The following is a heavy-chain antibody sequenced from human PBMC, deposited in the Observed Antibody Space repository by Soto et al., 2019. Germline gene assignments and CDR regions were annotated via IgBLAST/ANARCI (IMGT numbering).Heavy chain of an antibody. V-gene: IGHV1-18*01. CDR3: ARRGWNYLGYYYYGMDV. Sequence: ASVKVSCKASGYTFTSYGISWVRQAPGQGLEWMGWISAYNGNTNYAQKLQGRVTMTTDTSTSTAYMELRSLRSDDTAVYYCARRGWNYLGYYYYGMDVWGQGTTVTVSS. CDR1: GYTFTSYG. J-gene: IGHJ6*02. D-gene: IGHD1-7*01. CDR2: ISAYNGNT.